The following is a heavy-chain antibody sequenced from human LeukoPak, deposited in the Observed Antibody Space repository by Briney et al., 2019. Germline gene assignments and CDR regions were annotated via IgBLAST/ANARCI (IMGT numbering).Heavy chain of an antibody. CDR1: GFTFSSYG. CDR3: ARAERNYYDSSGYIDY. Sequence: GGSLRLSCAASGFTFSSYGMHWVRQAPGKGLEWVAVIWYDGSNKYYADSVKGRFTIFRDNSKNTLYLQMNSLRAEDTAVYYCARAERNYYDSSGYIDYWGQGTLVTVSS. CDR2: IWYDGSNK. J-gene: IGHJ4*02. V-gene: IGHV3-33*01. D-gene: IGHD3-22*01.